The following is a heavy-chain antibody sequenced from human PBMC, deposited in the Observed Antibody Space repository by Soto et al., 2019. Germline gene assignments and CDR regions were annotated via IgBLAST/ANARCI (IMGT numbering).Heavy chain of an antibody. CDR1: GFTFSAHG. D-gene: IGHD6-25*01. Sequence: QVQLVESGGGVVQPGRSLRLSCAVSGFTFSAHGMHWVRQAPGKGLEWVAVIWYDGGTKYHADSVKGRFTISRDNSKNIVYRQRTGRRAGDTAVYSWARGGGGGSARYFDYWGQGTPVTVSS. J-gene: IGHJ4*02. V-gene: IGHV3-33*01. CDR3: ARGGGGGSARYFDY. CDR2: IWYDGGTK.